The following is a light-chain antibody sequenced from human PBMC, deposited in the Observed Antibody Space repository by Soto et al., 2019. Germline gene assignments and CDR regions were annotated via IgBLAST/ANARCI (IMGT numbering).Light chain of an antibody. Sequence: EIVLSQSPATLSLSPGERATLSCRASQSVTSYLAWYQQRPGQAPRLLIYGASTRATGIPARFSCSGSGTEFTLTISSLQSEDFAVYYCQQYNNWPPLTFGGGTKVDI. CDR3: QQYNNWPPLT. CDR1: QSVTSY. V-gene: IGKV3-15*01. J-gene: IGKJ4*01. CDR2: GAS.